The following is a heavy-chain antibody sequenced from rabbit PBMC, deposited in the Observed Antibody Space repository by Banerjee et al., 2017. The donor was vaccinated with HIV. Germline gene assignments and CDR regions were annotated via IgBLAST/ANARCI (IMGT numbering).Heavy chain of an antibody. CDR3: ARYAGYAGYGYALNL. CDR1: GFSFRSTYY. V-gene: IGHV1S40*01. CDR2: IYAGSSGSN. Sequence: QSFEESGGDLVKPGASLTLTCTASGFSFRSTYYMCWVRQAPGKGLEWIACIYAGSSGSNYCASWAKGRFTISKTSSTTVTLQMTSLTAADTATYFCARYAGYAGYGYALNLWGPGTLVTVS. J-gene: IGHJ4*01. D-gene: IGHD6-1*01.